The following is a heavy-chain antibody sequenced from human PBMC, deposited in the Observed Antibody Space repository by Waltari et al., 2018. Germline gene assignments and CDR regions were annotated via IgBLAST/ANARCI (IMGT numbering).Heavy chain of an antibody. D-gene: IGHD2-2*01. J-gene: IGHJ5*02. CDR1: GFTFSAYS. CDR2: ISSSGSTI. CDR3: ARDSPVVVPQFRWFDP. V-gene: IGHV3-11*04. Sequence: QVQLVESGGGLVKPGGSLRLSCAASGFTFSAYSLSWIRQAPGKGLEWVSYISSSGSTIYYADSVKGRFTISRDNAKNSLYLQMNSLRAEDTAVYYCARDSPVVVPQFRWFDPWGQGTLVTVSS.